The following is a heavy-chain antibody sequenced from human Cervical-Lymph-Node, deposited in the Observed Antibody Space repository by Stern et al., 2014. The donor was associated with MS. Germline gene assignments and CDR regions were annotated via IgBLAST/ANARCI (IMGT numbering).Heavy chain of an antibody. J-gene: IGHJ4*02. CDR1: GLSFNYYW. Sequence: EVQLVESGGDLVQPGGSLRLSCAASGLSFNYYWMTWVRQAPGKGLEWVATINRDGSEKYYVDYVKGRFTISRDNGKNSLFLQMNSLRGDDTAVYYCARDPTGSSNGWYDYWGQGTLVIVSS. CDR2: INRDGSEK. V-gene: IGHV3-7*01. D-gene: IGHD6-19*01. CDR3: ARDPTGSSNGWYDY.